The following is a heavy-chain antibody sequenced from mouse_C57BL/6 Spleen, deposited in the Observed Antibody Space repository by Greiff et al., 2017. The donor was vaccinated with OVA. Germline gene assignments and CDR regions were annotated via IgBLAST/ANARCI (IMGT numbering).Heavy chain of an antibody. CDR1: GYSITSGYY. CDR2: ISYDGSN. V-gene: IGHV3-6*01. J-gene: IGHJ2*01. CDR3: ARDRGLSFDY. D-gene: IGHD1-1*01. Sequence: ESGPGLVKPSQSLSLTCSVTGYSITSGYYRNWIRQFPGNKLEWMGYISYDGSNNYNPSLKNRISITRDTSKNQFFLKLNSVTTEDTATYYCARDRGLSFDYWGQGTTLTVSS.